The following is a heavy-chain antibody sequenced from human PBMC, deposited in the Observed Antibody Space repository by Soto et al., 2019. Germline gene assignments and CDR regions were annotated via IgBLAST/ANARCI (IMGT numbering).Heavy chain of an antibody. Sequence: QVQLQETGPGLVKPSQTLSLICTVSGGSISSGGYYWSWIRQHPGKGLEWIGYIHYSGSTYYNPSLKSRDTISANTSKNQFSLKLSSVTAADTAVYYCARGGGYYYDSSAHFDYWGQGTLVTVSS. CDR3: ARGGGYYYDSSAHFDY. CDR1: GGSISSGGYY. V-gene: IGHV4-31*03. J-gene: IGHJ4*02. D-gene: IGHD3-22*01. CDR2: IHYSGST.